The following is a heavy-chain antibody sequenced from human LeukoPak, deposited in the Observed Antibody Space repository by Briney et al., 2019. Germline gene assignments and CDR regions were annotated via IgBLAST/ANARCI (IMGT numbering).Heavy chain of an antibody. V-gene: IGHV3-21*01. CDR3: ARDSGYSYVVDY. D-gene: IGHD5-18*01. CDR1: GFTFSSYS. J-gene: IGHJ4*02. CDR2: ISSSSSYI. Sequence: GGSLRLSCAASGFTFSSYSMNWVRQAPGKGLEWVSSISSSSSYIYYADSVKGRFTISRDNAKNSLCLQMNSLRAEDTAVYYCARDSGYSYVVDYWGQGTLVTVSS.